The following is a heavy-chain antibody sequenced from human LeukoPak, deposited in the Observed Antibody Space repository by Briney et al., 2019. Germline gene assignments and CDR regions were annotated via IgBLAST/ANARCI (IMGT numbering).Heavy chain of an antibody. Sequence: GGSLRLPCAASGFTVSSNYMSWVRQAPGKGLEWVSVIYSGGSTYYADSVKGRFTISRDNSKNTLYLQMNSLRAEDTAVYYCAREKYDFWSGYYQYYFDYWGQGTLVTVSS. J-gene: IGHJ4*02. D-gene: IGHD3-3*01. V-gene: IGHV3-53*01. CDR2: IYSGGST. CDR1: GFTVSSNY. CDR3: AREKYDFWSGYYQYYFDY.